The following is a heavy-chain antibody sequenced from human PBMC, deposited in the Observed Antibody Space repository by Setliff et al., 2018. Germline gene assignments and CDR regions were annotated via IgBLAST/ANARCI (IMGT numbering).Heavy chain of an antibody. CDR3: ARARIAVAGSDLDY. CDR1: GGTFSSYV. D-gene: IGHD6-19*01. CDR2: LGLYRGET. Sequence: ASVKVSCKASGGTFSSYVISWVRQAPGRGLEWLAWLGLYRGETNFALNIRDRLTMTTDTSTTTVYMELRGLTSDDTAVYYCARARIAVAGSDLDYWGQGTLVTVSS. V-gene: IGHV1-18*01. J-gene: IGHJ4*02.